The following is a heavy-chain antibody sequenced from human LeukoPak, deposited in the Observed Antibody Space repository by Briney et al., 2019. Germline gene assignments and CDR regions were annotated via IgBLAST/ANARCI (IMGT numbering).Heavy chain of an antibody. J-gene: IGHJ3*02. CDR1: GFTFSSYA. V-gene: IGHV3-7*01. CDR2: IKQDGSEK. CDR3: AREPDTAMVTAFDI. D-gene: IGHD5-18*01. Sequence: GVSLRRSCAASGFTFSSYAMHWVRQAPGKGLEWVANIKQDGSEKYYVDSVKGRFTISRDNAKNSLYLQMNSLRAEDTAVYYCAREPDTAMVTAFDIWGQGTMVTVSS.